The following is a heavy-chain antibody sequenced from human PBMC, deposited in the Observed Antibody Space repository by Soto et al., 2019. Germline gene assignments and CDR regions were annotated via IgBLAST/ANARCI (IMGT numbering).Heavy chain of an antibody. V-gene: IGHV4-59*01. D-gene: IGHD6-13*01. CDR2: IYYSGST. Sequence: SETLSLTCTVSGGSISSYYWSWIRQPPGKGLEWIGYIYYSGSTNYNPSLKSRVTISVDTSKNQFSLKLSSVTAADTAVYYCARCIAAADYNWFDPWGQGTLVTVSS. CDR3: ARCIAAADYNWFDP. CDR1: GGSISSYY. J-gene: IGHJ5*02.